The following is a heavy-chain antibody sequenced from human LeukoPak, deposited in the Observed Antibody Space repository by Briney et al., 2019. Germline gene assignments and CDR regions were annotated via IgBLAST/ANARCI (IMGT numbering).Heavy chain of an antibody. D-gene: IGHD6-19*01. CDR1: GYTFTGYY. CDR2: INPNSGGT. J-gene: IGHJ4*02. CDR3: ARVGIAVAGSYFDY. V-gene: IGHV1-2*02. Sequence: ASVKVSCKASGYTFTGYYMHWVRQAPGQGLEWMGWINPNSGGTNYAQKFQGRVTMTRDTSISTAYMELSRLRSDDTAVYYCARVGIAVAGSYFDYWGQGTLVTVSS.